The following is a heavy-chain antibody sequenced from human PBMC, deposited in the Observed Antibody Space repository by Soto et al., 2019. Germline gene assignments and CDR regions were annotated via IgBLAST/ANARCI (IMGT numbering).Heavy chain of an antibody. V-gene: IGHV3-23*01. CDR2: ISGSGDGT. CDR1: GFTFNNYA. D-gene: IGHD1-26*01. Sequence: EVQLLESGGGLVQPGGSLRLSCAAAGFTFNNYAMTGVRLAPGKGLECVSSISGSGDGTSYADSVKGRFTISRDNSRNTLDLQMNSLRAEDTAVYYCARNYGGNYPFDYWGQGTLVTVSS. J-gene: IGHJ4*02. CDR3: ARNYGGNYPFDY.